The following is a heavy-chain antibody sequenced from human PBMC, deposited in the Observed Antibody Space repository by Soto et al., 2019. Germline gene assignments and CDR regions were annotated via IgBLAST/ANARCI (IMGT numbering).Heavy chain of an antibody. J-gene: IGHJ6*02. CDR3: AGPLYYDILTGPYYYYYGMDV. D-gene: IGHD3-9*01. V-gene: IGHV1-3*01. Sequence: EASVKVSCKASGYTFTSYAMHWVRQAPGQRLEWMGWINAGNGNTKYSQKFQGRVTITRDTSASTAYMELSSLRSEDTAVYYCAGPLYYDILTGPYYYYYGMDVWGQGTTVTVS. CDR1: GYTFTSYA. CDR2: INAGNGNT.